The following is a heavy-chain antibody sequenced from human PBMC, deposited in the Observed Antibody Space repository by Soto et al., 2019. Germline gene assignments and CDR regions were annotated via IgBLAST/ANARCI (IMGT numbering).Heavy chain of an antibody. Sequence: QVQLVESGGGVVQPGRSLRLSCAASGFTFSSYAMHWVRQAPGKGLEWVAVISYDGSNKYYADSVKGRFTISRDNSKNTLYLQMNSLRAEDTAVYYCARRKSWMYSSSDEYYYYGMDVWGQGTTVTVSS. V-gene: IGHV3-30-3*01. D-gene: IGHD6-6*01. J-gene: IGHJ6*02. CDR3: ARRKSWMYSSSDEYYYYGMDV. CDR2: ISYDGSNK. CDR1: GFTFSSYA.